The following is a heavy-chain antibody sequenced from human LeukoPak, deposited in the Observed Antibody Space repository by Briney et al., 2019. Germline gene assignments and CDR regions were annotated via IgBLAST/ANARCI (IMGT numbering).Heavy chain of an antibody. V-gene: IGHV3-48*01. CDR1: GFTFSSYS. CDR2: ISSSSSTI. CDR3: ARDPSIVVVPATIGWFDP. J-gene: IGHJ5*02. Sequence: PGGSLRLSCAASGFTFSSYSMNWVRQAPGKGLEWVSYISSSSSTIYYADSVKGRFTISRDNAKNSLYLQMNSLRAEDTAVYYCARDPSIVVVPATIGWFDPWGQGTLVTVSS. D-gene: IGHD2-2*02.